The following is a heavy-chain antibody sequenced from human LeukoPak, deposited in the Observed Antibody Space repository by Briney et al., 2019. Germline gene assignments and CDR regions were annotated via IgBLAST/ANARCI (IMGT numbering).Heavy chain of an antibody. D-gene: IGHD3-22*01. Sequence: SHTLSLICAVYGGFFRGYYWSWIRQPPGKSLAWIGELNHSGSTNYNPSLKSRVTISVDTSKTQLSLKLSSVTTADTAVYYCAREDDYDSSGYYYEPYEYFQHWGQGTLVTVSS. CDR1: GGFFRGYY. V-gene: IGHV4-34*01. J-gene: IGHJ1*01. CDR3: AREDDYDSSGYYYEPYEYFQH. CDR2: LNHSGST.